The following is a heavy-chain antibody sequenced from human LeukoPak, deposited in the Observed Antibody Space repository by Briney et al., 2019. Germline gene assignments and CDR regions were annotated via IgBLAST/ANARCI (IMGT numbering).Heavy chain of an antibody. CDR1: GFTFSSYA. Sequence: PGGSLRLSCAASGFTFSSYAMHWVRQAPGKGLEWVAVISYDGSNKYYADSVKGRFTISRDNSKNTLYLQMNSLRAEDTAVYYCARIITGTTPWGQGTLVTVSS. D-gene: IGHD1-7*01. J-gene: IGHJ4*02. V-gene: IGHV3-30-3*01. CDR2: ISYDGSNK. CDR3: ARIITGTTP.